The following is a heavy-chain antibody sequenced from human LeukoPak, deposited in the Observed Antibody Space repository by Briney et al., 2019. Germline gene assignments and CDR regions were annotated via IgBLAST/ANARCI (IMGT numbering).Heavy chain of an antibody. CDR2: IYYSGST. V-gene: IGHV4-59*08. CDR3: AGRTGTLDY. Sequence: PSETLSLTCTVSGGSISSYYWSWIRQPPGKGLEWIGYIYYSGSTNYNPSLKSRVTISVDTSKNQFSLKLSSVTAADTAVYYCAGRTGTLDYWGQGTLVTVSS. CDR1: GGSISSYY. J-gene: IGHJ4*02. D-gene: IGHD1-7*01.